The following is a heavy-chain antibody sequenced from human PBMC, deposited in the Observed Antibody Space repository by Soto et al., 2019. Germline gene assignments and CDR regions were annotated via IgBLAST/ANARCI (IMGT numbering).Heavy chain of an antibody. D-gene: IGHD6-19*01. CDR1: GFTFSSSG. CDR2: ISYDGSNK. Sequence: QVQLVESGGGVVQPGRSLRLSCAASGFTFSSSGMHWVRQAPGKGLEWVAVISYDGSNKYYADSVKGRFTISRDNSKNTLYLQMNSLRAEDTAVYYCAVRAVAGISDYWGQGTLVTVSS. V-gene: IGHV3-30*03. CDR3: AVRAVAGISDY. J-gene: IGHJ4*02.